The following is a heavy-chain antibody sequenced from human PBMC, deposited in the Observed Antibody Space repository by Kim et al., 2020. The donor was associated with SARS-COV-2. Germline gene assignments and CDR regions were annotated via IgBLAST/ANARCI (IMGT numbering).Heavy chain of an antibody. CDR1: GFTFSNAW. CDR2: IKSKTDGGTT. CDR3: TTDPSFSYCGGDCYSTAFDY. V-gene: IGHV3-15*01. J-gene: IGHJ4*02. Sequence: GGSLRLSCAASGFTFSNAWMSWVRQAPGKGLEWVGRIKSKTDGGTTDYAAPVKGRFTISRDDSKNTLYLQMNSLKTEDTAVYYCTTDPSFSYCGGDCYSTAFDYWRQGTLVTVSS. D-gene: IGHD2-21*02.